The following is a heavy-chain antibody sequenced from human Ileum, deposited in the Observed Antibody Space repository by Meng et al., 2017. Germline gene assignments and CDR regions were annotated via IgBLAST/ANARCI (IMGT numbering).Heavy chain of an antibody. CDR1: GFTFSDYE. Sequence: WGSLRLSCVAFGFTFSDYEMNLVRQAPGKGPECVSYITATGPYTQYADSVKDPFTIFRDNTKNSLYLQMNSLRVDDTAIYYCARERPSTRGDAFDMWGQGTMVTVSS. CDR3: ARERPSTRGDAFDM. D-gene: IGHD5/OR15-5a*01. CDR2: ITATGPYT. V-gene: IGHV3-48*03. J-gene: IGHJ3*02.